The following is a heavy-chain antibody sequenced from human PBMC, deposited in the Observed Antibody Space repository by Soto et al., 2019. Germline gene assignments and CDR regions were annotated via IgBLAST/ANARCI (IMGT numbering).Heavy chain of an antibody. D-gene: IGHD3-16*01. CDR1: GYTFTSYG. V-gene: IGHV1-18*04. CDR3: ARVGYYGNDAYDYVWGSDYYGMDV. CDR2: ISAYNGNT. Sequence: GASVKVSCKASGYTFTSYGISWVRQAPGQGLEWMGWISAYNGNTNYAQKLQGRVTMTTDTSTSTAYMELRSLRSDDTAVYYCARVGYYGNDAYDYVWGSDYYGMDVWGQGTTVTAPS. J-gene: IGHJ6*02.